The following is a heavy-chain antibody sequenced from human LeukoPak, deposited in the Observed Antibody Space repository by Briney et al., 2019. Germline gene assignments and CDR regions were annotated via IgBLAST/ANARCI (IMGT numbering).Heavy chain of an antibody. CDR1: GFTFSSYW. Sequence: GGSLRLSCAASGFTFSSYWMCWVRQAPGKGLEWVANINQDGSEKYYVDSVKGRFTISRDNANSSLYLQMNSLRAEDTAVYYCARTATPMAYFDYWGQGTLVTVSS. CDR3: ARTATPMAYFDY. D-gene: IGHD3-10*01. V-gene: IGHV3-7*03. CDR2: INQDGSEK. J-gene: IGHJ4*02.